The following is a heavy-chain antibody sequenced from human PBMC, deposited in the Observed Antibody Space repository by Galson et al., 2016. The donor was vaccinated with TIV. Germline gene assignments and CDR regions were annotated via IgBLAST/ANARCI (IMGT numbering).Heavy chain of an antibody. D-gene: IGHD3-10*01. J-gene: IGHJ2*01. CDR1: GVSISSYP. CDR2: IYYSGNTNY. V-gene: IGHV4-59*08. CDR3: ARAPYGENWYFDL. Sequence: SETLSLTCSVSGVSISSYPWTWIRQPPGKGLEWMGYIYYSGNTNYNYNPSLESRVTMSVDTSKTQVSLELYSVTAADTAMYFCARAPYGENWYFDLWGRGTLVTVSS.